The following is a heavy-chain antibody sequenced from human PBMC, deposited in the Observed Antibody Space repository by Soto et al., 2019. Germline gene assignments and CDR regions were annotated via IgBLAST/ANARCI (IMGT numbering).Heavy chain of an antibody. V-gene: IGHV3-48*01. CDR1: GFTFSTYS. Sequence: GGSLRLSCAASGFTFSTYSMNWVRQAPGKGLEWVSYIRISPYTIYYADSVMGRFTVSRDNAKDSLFLQMNSLRAEDTAVYYCARDIDYAFDIWGQGTVVTVSS. J-gene: IGHJ3*02. CDR2: IRISPYTI. CDR3: ARDIDYAFDI. D-gene: IGHD3-3*01.